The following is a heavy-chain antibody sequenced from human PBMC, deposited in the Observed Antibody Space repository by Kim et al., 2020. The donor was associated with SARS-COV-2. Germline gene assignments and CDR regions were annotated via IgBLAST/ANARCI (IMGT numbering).Heavy chain of an antibody. J-gene: IGHJ4*02. D-gene: IGHD3-22*01. CDR3: ASLLYYYDSSGYHSYYFDY. V-gene: IGHV4-31*03. CDR2: IYYSGSS. Sequence: SETLSPTCTVSGGSISSSGYYWNWIRQHPGKGLEWVGYIYYSGSSNYNPSLKSRVTISVDTSKNQFSLKLSSVTAADTAVYYCASLLYYYDSSGYHSYYFDYWGQGTLVTVSS. CDR1: GGSISSSGYY.